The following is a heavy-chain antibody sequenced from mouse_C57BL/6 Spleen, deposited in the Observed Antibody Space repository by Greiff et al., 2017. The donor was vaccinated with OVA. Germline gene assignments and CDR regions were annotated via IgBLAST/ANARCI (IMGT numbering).Heavy chain of an antibody. Sequence: EVHLVESGPGLVKPSQSLSLTCSVTGYSITSGYYWNWIRQFPGNKLEWMGYISYDGSNNYNPSLKNRISITRDTSKNQFFLKLNSVTTEDTATYYCAREDGDYDDPYFDYWGQGTTLTVSS. J-gene: IGHJ2*01. CDR2: ISYDGSN. CDR1: GYSITSGYY. V-gene: IGHV3-6*01. D-gene: IGHD2-4*01. CDR3: AREDGDYDDPYFDY.